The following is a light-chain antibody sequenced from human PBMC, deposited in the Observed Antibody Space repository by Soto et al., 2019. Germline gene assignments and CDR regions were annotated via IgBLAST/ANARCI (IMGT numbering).Light chain of an antibody. Sequence: QSALTQPPSVSAAPGQKVIISCSGSSSNIGKNYVSWYQQLPGSAPKLLIYEDDKRPSGIPDRFSGSKSGTSATLGITGLQTGDEADCYCGTWDSSLNVYVFGTGTKVTVL. CDR2: EDD. V-gene: IGLV1-51*02. CDR3: GTWDSSLNVYV. J-gene: IGLJ1*01. CDR1: SSNIGKNY.